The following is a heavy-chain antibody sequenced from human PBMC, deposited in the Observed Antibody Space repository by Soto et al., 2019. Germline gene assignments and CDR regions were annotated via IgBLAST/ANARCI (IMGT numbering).Heavy chain of an antibody. CDR2: INPSGGST. V-gene: IGHV1-46*01. CDR3: ARDRLDYGSGSPGYYYYGMDV. D-gene: IGHD3-10*01. J-gene: IGHJ6*02. Sequence: ASVKVSCKASGYTFTSYCMHWVRQAPGQGLEWMGIINPSGGSTSYAQKFQGRVTMTRDTSTSTVYMELSSLRSEDTAVYYCARDRLDYGSGSPGYYYYGMDVWGQGTTVTVSS. CDR1: GYTFTSYC.